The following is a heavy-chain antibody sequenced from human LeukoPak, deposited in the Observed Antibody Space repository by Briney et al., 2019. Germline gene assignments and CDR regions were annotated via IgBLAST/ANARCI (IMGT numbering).Heavy chain of an antibody. J-gene: IGHJ4*02. D-gene: IGHD6-13*01. CDR1: GFTFSNYG. Sequence: GRSLRLSCAASGFTFSNYGTHCVRQAPGKGLEWVAGISEDGINKYYADSVKARFTISRDNSNNTLFLQMNNLRADDTAVYYCAKDRETTASGTFDYWGQGALVTVSS. CDR2: ISEDGINK. V-gene: IGHV3-30*18. CDR3: AKDRETTASGTFDY.